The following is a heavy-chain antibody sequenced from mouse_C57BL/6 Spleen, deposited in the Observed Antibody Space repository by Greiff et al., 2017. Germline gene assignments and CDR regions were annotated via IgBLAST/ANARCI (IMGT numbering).Heavy chain of an antibody. V-gene: IGHV5-17*01. CDR3: ASPDYYGSSFFAY. CDR1: GFTFSDYG. D-gene: IGHD1-1*01. J-gene: IGHJ3*01. CDR2: ISSGSSTI. Sequence: DVKLVESGGGLVKPGGSLKLSCAASGFTFSDYGMHWVRQAPEKGLEWVAYISSGSSTIYYADTVKGRFTISRDNAKNTLFLQMTSLRSEDTAMYYCASPDYYGSSFFAYWGQGTLVTVSA.